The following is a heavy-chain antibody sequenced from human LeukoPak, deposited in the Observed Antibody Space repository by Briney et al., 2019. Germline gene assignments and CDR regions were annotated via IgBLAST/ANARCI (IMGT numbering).Heavy chain of an antibody. V-gene: IGHV4-34*01. J-gene: IGHJ6*02. CDR3: ARGHRSAMGSSGWPPSPYYGMDV. Sequence: SETLSLTCAVYGGSFSGYYWSWIRQPPGKGLEWIGEINHSGSTNYNPSLKSRVTISVDTSKNQFSLKLSSVTAADTAVYYCARGHRSAMGSSGWPPSPYYGMDVWGQGTTVTVSS. CDR1: GGSFSGYY. D-gene: IGHD6-19*01. CDR2: INHSGST.